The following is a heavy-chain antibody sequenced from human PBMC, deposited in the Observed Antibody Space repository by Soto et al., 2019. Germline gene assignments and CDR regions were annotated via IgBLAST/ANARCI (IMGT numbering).Heavy chain of an antibody. CDR2: IIPIFGTA. J-gene: IGHJ6*02. CDR3: ARAARLQAHYYYGMDV. V-gene: IGHV1-69*13. Sequence: SVKVSCKASGGTFSSYAISWVRQAPGQGLEWMGGIIPIFGTASYAQKFQGRVTITADESTSTAYMELSSLRSEDTAVYYCARAARLQAHYYYGMDVWGQGSTVTVSS. D-gene: IGHD4-4*01. CDR1: GGTFSSYA.